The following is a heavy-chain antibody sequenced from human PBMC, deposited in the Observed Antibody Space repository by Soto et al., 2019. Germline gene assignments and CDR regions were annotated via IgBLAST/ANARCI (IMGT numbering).Heavy chain of an antibody. J-gene: IGHJ1*01. V-gene: IGHV1-69*06. D-gene: IGHD3-22*01. CDR1: GGTFSEYG. CDR2: IVPKFTTA. Sequence: QVQLVQSGAEVKKPGSSVRVSCKASGGTFSEYGVSWVRQAPGQGLEWMGGIVPKFTTANYAQKFQGRVTITADRSTNTFYLRLGSLTSEDTAVYFCARENFTADHFDSAGYWPLHHWGQGFLVSVS. CDR3: ARENFTADHFDSAGYWPLHH.